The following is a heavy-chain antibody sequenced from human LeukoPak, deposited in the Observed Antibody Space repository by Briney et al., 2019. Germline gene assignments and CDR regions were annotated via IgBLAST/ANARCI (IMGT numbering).Heavy chain of an antibody. CDR1: GGTFSSYA. D-gene: IGHD6-6*01. CDR2: IIPILGIA. V-gene: IGHV1-69*04. J-gene: IGHJ6*02. CDR3: ARAHSSSYYYYGMDV. Sequence: ASVKVSCKASGGTFSSYAISWVRQAPGQGLEWMGRIIPILGIANYAQKFQGRVTITADKSTSTAYMERSSLRSEDTAVYYCARAHSSSYYYYGMDVWGQGTTVTVSS.